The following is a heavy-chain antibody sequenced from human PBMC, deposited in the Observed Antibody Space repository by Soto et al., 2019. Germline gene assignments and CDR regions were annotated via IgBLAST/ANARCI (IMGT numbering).Heavy chain of an antibody. Sequence: SVKVSCKASGGTFSSYAISWVRHAPGQGLEWMGGIIPIFGTANYAQKFQGRVTITADESTSTAYMELSSLRSEDTAVYYCARDTRYCSGGSCYSDYWGQGTLVTVSS. CDR3: ARDTRYCSGGSCYSDY. J-gene: IGHJ4*02. CDR1: GGTFSSYA. D-gene: IGHD2-15*01. CDR2: IIPIFGTA. V-gene: IGHV1-69*13.